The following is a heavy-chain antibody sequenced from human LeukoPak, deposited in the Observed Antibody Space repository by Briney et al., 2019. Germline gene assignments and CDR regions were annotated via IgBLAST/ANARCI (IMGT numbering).Heavy chain of an antibody. V-gene: IGHV1-69*05. CDR2: FYPIFRTA. CDR1: LGTFSSYA. D-gene: IGHD4-17*01. Sequence: WVWVSCKPSLGTFSSYAISLVRPAPGQGGRWMGGFYPIFRTANYAQKFQGRVTITTDESTSTAYMELSGVGSEVTAWEYCARGGTVTRPSYYYYMDVWGKGTTVTVSS. CDR3: ARGGTVTRPSYYYYMDV. J-gene: IGHJ6*03.